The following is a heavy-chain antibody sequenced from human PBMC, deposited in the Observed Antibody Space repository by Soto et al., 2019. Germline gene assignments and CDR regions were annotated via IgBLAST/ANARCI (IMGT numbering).Heavy chain of an antibody. CDR1: NYAFTYNA. Sequence: QVQLVQSGPEVKKPGASVKVSCKASNYAFTYNAINWVRQAPGHGLEWMGWIGPNGGSTNYAQDLHRTVTMTTYTSTNTAYMELTSLRSDETAIYYCASSSPGGVSQYVDAFDLWGQGTLVTVSS. J-gene: IGHJ3*01. CDR3: ASSSPGGVSQYVDAFDL. CDR2: IGPNGGST. V-gene: IGHV1-18*01. D-gene: IGHD3-16*01.